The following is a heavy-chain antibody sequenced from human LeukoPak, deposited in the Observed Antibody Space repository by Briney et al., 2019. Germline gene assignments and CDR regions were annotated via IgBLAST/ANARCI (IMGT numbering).Heavy chain of an antibody. CDR1: EFTFSIYA. J-gene: IGHJ4*02. V-gene: IGHV3-23*01. CDR2: ITGAGEST. Sequence: GGSLRLSCAASEFTFSIYAMSWVRQAPGKGLEWVSSITGAGESTFYTGSVKGRFTISRDNSRNTLYLQMNSLRAEDTAIYYCAKDRPNYYGSNGHYYRRDGDYWGQGTLVTVSS. CDR3: AKDRPNYYGSNGHYYRRDGDY. D-gene: IGHD3-22*01.